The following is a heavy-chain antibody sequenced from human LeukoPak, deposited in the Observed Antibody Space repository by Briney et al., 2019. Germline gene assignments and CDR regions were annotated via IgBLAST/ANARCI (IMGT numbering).Heavy chain of an antibody. Sequence: ASVKVSCKASGYTFTSYGISWVRQAPGQGLEWMGWISAYNGNTNNAQKLQGRVTMTTDTYTRTPYMELRSLRSDDAAVYYCARPTQGFDYWDQGTLVTVSS. J-gene: IGHJ4*02. V-gene: IGHV1-18*01. CDR3: ARPTQGFDY. CDR1: GYTFTSYG. CDR2: ISAYNGNT. D-gene: IGHD1-1*01.